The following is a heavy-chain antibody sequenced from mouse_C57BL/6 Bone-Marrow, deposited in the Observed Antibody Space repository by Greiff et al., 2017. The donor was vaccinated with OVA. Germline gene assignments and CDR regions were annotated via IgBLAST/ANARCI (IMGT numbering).Heavy chain of an antibody. J-gene: IGHJ2*01. D-gene: IGHD1-1*01. CDR1: GYTFTSYW. V-gene: IGHV1-69*01. CDR2: IDPSDSYT. Sequence: QVQLQQPGAELVMPGASVKLSCKASGYTFTSYWMHWVKQRPGQGLEWIGEIDPSDSYTNYNQKFKGKSTLTVAKSSSTAYMQLSSLTSEDSAVYDCARRHGSSPKDYYFDYWGQGTTLTVSS. CDR3: ARRHGSSPKDYYFDY.